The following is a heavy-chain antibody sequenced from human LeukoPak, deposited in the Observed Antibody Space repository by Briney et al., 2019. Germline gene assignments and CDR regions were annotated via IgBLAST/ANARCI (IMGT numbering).Heavy chain of an antibody. J-gene: IGHJ4*02. CDR3: ARGSSLGD. CDR1: GLTFSDHW. V-gene: IGHV3-7*01. Sequence: HSGGSLRLSCAASGLTFSDHWMTWVRQAPGKGLEWVANIRPDGSDKYYVDSVKGRFTISRDNAKNSLYLQTNSLRAEDTAVYYCARGSSLGDWGQGTLVTVSS. D-gene: IGHD6-13*01. CDR2: IRPDGSDK.